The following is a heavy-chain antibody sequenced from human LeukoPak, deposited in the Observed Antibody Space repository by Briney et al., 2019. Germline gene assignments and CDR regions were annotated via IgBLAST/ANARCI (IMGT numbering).Heavy chain of an antibody. J-gene: IGHJ4*02. CDR3: AKTYDFWGGYYQALDY. Sequence: GGSLRLSCAASGFTFSSYAMSWVRQAPGKGLEWVSAISGSGGSTYYADSVKGRFTISRDNSKNTLYLQMNSLRAEDTAVYYCAKTYDFWGGYYQALDYWGQGTLVTVSS. V-gene: IGHV3-23*01. CDR2: ISGSGGST. CDR1: GFTFSSYA. D-gene: IGHD3-3*01.